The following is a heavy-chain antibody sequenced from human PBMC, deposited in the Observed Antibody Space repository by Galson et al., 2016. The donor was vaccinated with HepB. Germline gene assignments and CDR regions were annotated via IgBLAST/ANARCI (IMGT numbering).Heavy chain of an antibody. J-gene: IGHJ5*02. D-gene: IGHD3-10*01. CDR3: AKDLRRVQGVINNWFDP. CDR2: ISSDRNNK. V-gene: IGHV3-30*18. CDR1: GFTFSSYG. Sequence: SLRLSCAASGFTFSSYGMHWVRQAPGKGLEWVAVISSDRNNKYYADSVKGRFIISRDNSKDTLYLQMNSLRAEDTAVYYCAKDLRRVQGVINNWFDPWGQGTLVTVSS.